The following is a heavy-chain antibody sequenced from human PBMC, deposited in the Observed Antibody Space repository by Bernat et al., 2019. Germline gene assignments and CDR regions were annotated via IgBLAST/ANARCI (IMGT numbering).Heavy chain of an antibody. Sequence: QVQLVESGGGVVQPGRSLRLSCASSGFTFSSYGMHWVRQAPGKGLEWVAVIWYDGSNKYYADSVKGRFTISRDNSNNTLYLQMNSLRAEDTAVYYRARDRHSHFDYWGQGTLVTVSS. CDR3: ARDRHSHFDY. D-gene: IGHD2-21*01. CDR2: IWYDGSNK. J-gene: IGHJ4*02. V-gene: IGHV3-33*01. CDR1: GFTFSSYG.